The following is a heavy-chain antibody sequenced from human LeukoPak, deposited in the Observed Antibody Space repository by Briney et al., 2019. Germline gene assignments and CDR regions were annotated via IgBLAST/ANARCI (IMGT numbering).Heavy chain of an antibody. CDR1: GFTVSNSY. D-gene: IGHD6-19*01. J-gene: IGHJ4*02. Sequence: GGSLKLSCAASGFTVSNSYMSWVRQAPGKGLEWVSSISSSSSYIYYADSVKGRFTISRDNAKNSLYLQMNSLRAEDTAVYYCARVNSSGRLDYWGQGTLVTVSS. CDR3: ARVNSSGRLDY. CDR2: ISSSSSYI. V-gene: IGHV3-21*01.